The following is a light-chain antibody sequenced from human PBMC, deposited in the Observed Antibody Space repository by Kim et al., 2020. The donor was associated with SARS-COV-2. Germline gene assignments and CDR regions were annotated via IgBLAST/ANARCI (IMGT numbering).Light chain of an antibody. CDR2: YDS. CDR3: QVWDSSSDHPV. CDR1: NIGSKS. V-gene: IGLV3-21*04. J-gene: IGLJ3*02. Sequence: SYELTQPPSVSVAPGKTARITCGGSNIGSKSVHWYQQKPGQAPVLVIYYDSDRPSGIPERFSGSNSGNTATLTISRVEAGDESDYYCQVWDSSSDHPVFG.